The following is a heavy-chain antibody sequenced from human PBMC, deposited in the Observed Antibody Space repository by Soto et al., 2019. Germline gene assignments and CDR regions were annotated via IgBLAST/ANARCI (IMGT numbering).Heavy chain of an antibody. J-gene: IGHJ4*02. V-gene: IGHV4-4*07. CDR1: GGSISGYY. Sequence: SETLSLTCTVSGGSISGYYWSWIRQPAGKGLEWIGRIHTSDGTKYNPSLKSRVTLSADTSNNQFSLRLTSLTAADTAVYYYARALTSAAGLYFDYWGRGTLVTVSS. CDR2: IHTSDGT. D-gene: IGHD6-25*01. CDR3: ARALTSAAGLYFDY.